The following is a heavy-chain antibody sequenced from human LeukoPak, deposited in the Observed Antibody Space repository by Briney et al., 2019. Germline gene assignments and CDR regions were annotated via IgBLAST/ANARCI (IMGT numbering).Heavy chain of an antibody. D-gene: IGHD3-10*01. Sequence: GRSLRLSCAASGFTFSVYGMHWVRQAPGKGLEWVAVISHDGNNKYYEDSVKGRFSISRDNSKNTVYLQMNSLRAEDTAIYYCAKAEGVSGSLYHGDYWGQGTLVTVSS. CDR3: AKAEGVSGSLYHGDY. V-gene: IGHV3-30*18. J-gene: IGHJ4*02. CDR2: ISHDGNNK. CDR1: GFTFSVYG.